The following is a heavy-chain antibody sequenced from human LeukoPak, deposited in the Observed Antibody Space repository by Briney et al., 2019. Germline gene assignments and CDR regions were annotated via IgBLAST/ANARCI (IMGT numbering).Heavy chain of an antibody. CDR3: AKDAPRATGRTLYYYYYMDV. J-gene: IGHJ6*03. CDR2: IRYDGSNK. CDR1: GFTFSSYG. Sequence: PGGSLRLSCAASGFTFSSYGMHWVRQAPGKGLEWLAFIRYDGSNKYYADSVKGRFTISRDNSKNTLYLQMNSLRAEDTAVYYCAKDAPRATGRTLYYYYYMDVWGKGTTVTISS. D-gene: IGHD1-14*01. V-gene: IGHV3-30*02.